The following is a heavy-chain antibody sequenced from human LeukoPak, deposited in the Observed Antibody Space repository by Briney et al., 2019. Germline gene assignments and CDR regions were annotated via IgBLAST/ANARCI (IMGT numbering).Heavy chain of an antibody. CDR2: IYYSGGT. J-gene: IGHJ4*02. CDR1: GGSISSYY. D-gene: IGHD3-10*01. Sequence: PSETLSLTCTVSGGSISSYYWSWIRQPPGKGLEWIGYIYYSGGTNYNPSLKSRVTISVDTSKNQFPLKLSSVTAADTAVYYCARDSCSGDGYWGQGTLVTVSS. V-gene: IGHV4-59*01. CDR3: ARDSCSGDGY.